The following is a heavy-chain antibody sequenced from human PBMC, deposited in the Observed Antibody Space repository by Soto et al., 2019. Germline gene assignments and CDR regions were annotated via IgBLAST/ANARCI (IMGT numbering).Heavy chain of an antibody. D-gene: IGHD2-21*02. Sequence: QVQLQESGPGLVKPSGTLSLTCAVSGTSIINNNWWTWVRQPPGKGLEWIGEIYHSGTTNYNSSPKXXVTFSTDKSKNQFSLNLNSVTAADTAVYYCARGDGDKAFEMWGQGTLVIVSS. V-gene: IGHV4-4*02. J-gene: IGHJ3*02. CDR3: ARGDGDKAFEM. CDR2: IYHSGTT. CDR1: GTSIINNNW.